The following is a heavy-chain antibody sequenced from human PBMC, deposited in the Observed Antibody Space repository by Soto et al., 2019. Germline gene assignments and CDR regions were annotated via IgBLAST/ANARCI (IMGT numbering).Heavy chain of an antibody. CDR2: IIPIFGTA. CDR1: AGTFSSYA. CDR3: ARAGRTTNINYQYCMDV. V-gene: IGHV1-69*13. D-gene: IGHD1-1*01. Sequence: SVKVSCKASAGTFSSYAISWVRQAPGQGLEWMGGIIPIFGTANYAQKFQGRFTITADESTSTAYMELSSLRSEDTAVYYCARAGRTTNINYQYCMDVWGQATTVTVSS. J-gene: IGHJ6*02.